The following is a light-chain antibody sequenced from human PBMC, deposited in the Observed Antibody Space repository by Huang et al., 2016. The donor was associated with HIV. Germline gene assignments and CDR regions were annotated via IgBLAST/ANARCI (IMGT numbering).Light chain of an antibody. V-gene: IGKV1-39*01. J-gene: IGKJ2*01. CDR2: ATS. CDR3: QQSYYFPRT. Sequence: DIQMTQSPSSLSASVGDRVTITCRASQRIDAYLNWYQCKPGRAPKLLIFATSDLQIGVPSRFSGSRSGTTFTLSISNLQPQDFATYFCQQSYYFPRTFGQGTKVEMK. CDR1: QRIDAY.